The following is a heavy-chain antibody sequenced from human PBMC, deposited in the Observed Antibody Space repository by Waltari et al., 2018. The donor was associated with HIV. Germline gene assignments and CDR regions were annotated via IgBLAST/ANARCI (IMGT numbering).Heavy chain of an antibody. Sequence: EVQLVESGGGLVQPGGSRRLSCEASGFPFSGYWVGWVRQTPGKGLEWVANIKQDGSEKYYVDSVKGRFTISRDNAKNSLYLQMNSLRAEDTAVYFCARSLAYDCWGQGTLVTVSS. CDR3: ARSLAYDC. CDR2: IKQDGSEK. D-gene: IGHD3-16*01. V-gene: IGHV3-7*01. J-gene: IGHJ4*02. CDR1: GFPFSGYW.